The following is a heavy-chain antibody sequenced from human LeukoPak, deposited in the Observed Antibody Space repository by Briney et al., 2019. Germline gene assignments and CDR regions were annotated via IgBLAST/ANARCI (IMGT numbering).Heavy chain of an antibody. J-gene: IGHJ4*02. V-gene: IGHV3-23*01. CDR2: ISGSGGST. CDR3: ARLITMIVVAFDY. D-gene: IGHD3-22*01. CDR1: GFTFSSYG. Sequence: GGTLRLSCAASGFTFSSYGMSWVRQAPGKGLEWVSAISGSGGSTYYADSVKGRFTISRDNSKNTLYLQMNSLRAEDAAVYYCARLITMIVVAFDYWGQGTLVTVSS.